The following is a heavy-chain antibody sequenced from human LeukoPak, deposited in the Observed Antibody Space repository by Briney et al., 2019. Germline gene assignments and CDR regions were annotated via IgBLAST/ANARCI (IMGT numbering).Heavy chain of an antibody. V-gene: IGHV1-2*02. J-gene: IGHJ4*02. CDR2: INPNSGGT. D-gene: IGHD2-8*01. CDR3: TRVAYCTNGACYRYFDY. Sequence: ASVKVSCKASGYTFTGYFMHWVRQAPGQGLEWMGWINPNSGGTNYVQKFQGRVTMTRDTSVSTAYMELSSLTSDDTAVYYCTRVAYCTNGACYRYFDYWGQGTLVTVSS. CDR1: GYTFTGYF.